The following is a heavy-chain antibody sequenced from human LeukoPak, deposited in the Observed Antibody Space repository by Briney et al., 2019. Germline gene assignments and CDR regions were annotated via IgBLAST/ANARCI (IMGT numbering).Heavy chain of an antibody. CDR3: ARGEYGSGSYHIDY. CDR2: ITSGSRYI. Sequence: GGSLRLSCAASGFTFTNYNMNWVRQAPGKGLEWVSSITSGSRYIYYGDSVKGRFTTSRDNAKNSLYLQMNSLRAEDTAVYYCARGEYGSGSYHIDYWGQGTLVTVSS. V-gene: IGHV3-21*01. CDR1: GFTFTNYN. D-gene: IGHD3-10*01. J-gene: IGHJ4*02.